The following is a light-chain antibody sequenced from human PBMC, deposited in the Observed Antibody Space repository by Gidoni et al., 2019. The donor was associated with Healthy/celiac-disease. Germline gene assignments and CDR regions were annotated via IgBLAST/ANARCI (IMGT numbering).Light chain of an antibody. J-gene: IGKJ1*01. CDR3: QQYNNWRT. Sequence: EIVMTQSPATLSVSPGERATLSCRASQSVSSNLAWYQQKPGPAPRLLIYGSSTRATGIPARFSGSGSGTEFTLTISSLQSEDFAVYYCQQYNNWRTFXXXTKVEIK. V-gene: IGKV3-15*01. CDR2: GSS. CDR1: QSVSSN.